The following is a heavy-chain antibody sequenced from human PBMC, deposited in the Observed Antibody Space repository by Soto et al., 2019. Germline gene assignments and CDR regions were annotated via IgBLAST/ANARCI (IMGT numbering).Heavy chain of an antibody. CDR2: IKQDGSEQ. CDR1: GLTFSNYW. D-gene: IGHD3-16*01. Sequence: GGSLRLSCAASGLTFSNYWMIWVRQAPGKGLEWVANIKQDGSEQYYSDSVKGRFTISRDNAKSSLYLQMNSLRAEDTAVYYCAGGRPQDKRLPGYWGQGTLVTVSS. V-gene: IGHV3-7*04. J-gene: IGHJ4*02. CDR3: AGGRPQDKRLPGY.